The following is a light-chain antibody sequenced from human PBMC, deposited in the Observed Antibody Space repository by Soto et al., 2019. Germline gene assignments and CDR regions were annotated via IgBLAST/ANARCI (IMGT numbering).Light chain of an antibody. CDR3: MQATQLRT. CDR1: RSLVASDGNAY. V-gene: IGKV2-24*01. Sequence: EIVLTQTPLLSPVTLGQPASISCRSSRSLVASDGNAYLTWLHQRPGQPPRPLIYKVSQRLSGVTDRFSGSGAGTDFTLHSSSVEAEDVGNYFCMQATQLRTFGQGTRLEIK. CDR2: KVS. J-gene: IGKJ5*01.